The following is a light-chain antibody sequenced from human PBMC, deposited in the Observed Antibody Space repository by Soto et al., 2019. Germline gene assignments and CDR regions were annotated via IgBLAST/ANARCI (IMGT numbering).Light chain of an antibody. CDR3: QQHSHWPPWT. J-gene: IGKJ1*01. Sequence: EIVLTQSPATLSVSPGERATLSCRASHSAASAVAWYQQKPGQAPRLLMFGASNRATGIPARFSGSGSGTDFTLTISNLEPEDFAVYYCQQHSHWPPWTFGQGTRVEIQ. V-gene: IGKV3-11*01. CDR1: HSAASA. CDR2: GAS.